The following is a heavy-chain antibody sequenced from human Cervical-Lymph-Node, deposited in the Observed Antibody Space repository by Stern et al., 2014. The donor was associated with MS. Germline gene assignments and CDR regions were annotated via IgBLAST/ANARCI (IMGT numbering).Heavy chain of an antibody. CDR2: IKPYSGGS. Sequence: QVQLVQSGAEVKEPGASVKVSCRASGYTFTGYYIHWVRQAPGQGLEWMGWIKPYSGGSSAARNFQGRVTMSRDTSINTSNMEVCRLRSDHTSVYYCAIGGSVTIFGVPNTGEYWGQGTLVTVSS. J-gene: IGHJ4*02. CDR1: GYTFTGYY. V-gene: IGHV1-2*02. CDR3: AIGGSVTIFGVPNTGEY. D-gene: IGHD3-3*01.